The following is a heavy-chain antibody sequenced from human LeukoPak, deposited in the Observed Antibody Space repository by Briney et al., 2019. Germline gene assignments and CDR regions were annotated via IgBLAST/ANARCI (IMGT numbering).Heavy chain of an antibody. Sequence: SETLSLTCTVSGGSMSSDYGGWVRQTPGSGLEWIGYIYYSGGTYYNPSLKSRVSISIDTSKNQFSLKLDSVTSADTAVYYCASGYYFPDYWGQGALVTVSS. CDR1: GGSMSSDY. CDR3: ASGYYFPDY. J-gene: IGHJ4*02. V-gene: IGHV4-59*01. D-gene: IGHD2/OR15-2a*01. CDR2: IYYSGGT.